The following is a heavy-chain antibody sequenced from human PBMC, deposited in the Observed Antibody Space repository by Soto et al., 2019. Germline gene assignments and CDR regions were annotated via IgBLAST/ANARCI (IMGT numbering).Heavy chain of an antibody. J-gene: IGHJ4*02. CDR2: IYWNDDK. V-gene: IGHV2-5*01. Sequence: SGPTLVNPTQTLTLTCSVSGFSLSARGVGVGWIRHPPGKALEWLAIIYWNDDKLYSPSLKSRLTITKDTAENQVVLTMTNMDPVDTATYFCAHAPWGAAPDYWGQGTVVTVSS. D-gene: IGHD3-16*01. CDR1: GFSLSARGVG. CDR3: AHAPWGAAPDY.